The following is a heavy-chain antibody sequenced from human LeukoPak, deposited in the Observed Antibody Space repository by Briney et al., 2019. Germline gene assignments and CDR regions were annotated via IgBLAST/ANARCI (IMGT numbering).Heavy chain of an antibody. J-gene: IGHJ1*01. V-gene: IGHV1-8*01. CDR1: GYTFTTYD. CDR3: ARGRMSFV. Sequence: ASVKVSGKASGYTFTTYDINWVRQAPGQGLEWMGWMKPNGINTGSAQKFQGRITMTMNASITTAYMELSSLRSEDTAVYYCARGRMSFVWGQGTLVTVSS. CDR2: MKPNGINT. D-gene: IGHD3/OR15-3a*01.